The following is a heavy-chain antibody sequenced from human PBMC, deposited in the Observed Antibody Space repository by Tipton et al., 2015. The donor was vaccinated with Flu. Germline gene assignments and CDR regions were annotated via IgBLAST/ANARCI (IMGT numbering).Heavy chain of an antibody. CDR3: ARDAITIFGVAQVYCYGMDV. CDR2: IYYSGST. CDR1: GGSISSSSYY. V-gene: IGHV4-39*07. J-gene: IGHJ6*02. D-gene: IGHD3-3*01. Sequence: TLSLTCTVSGGSISSSSYYWGWIRQPPGKGLEWIGSIYYSGSTYYNPSLKSRVTISVDTSKNQFSLKLSSVTAADTAVYYCARDAITIFGVAQVYCYGMDVWGQGTTVTVSS.